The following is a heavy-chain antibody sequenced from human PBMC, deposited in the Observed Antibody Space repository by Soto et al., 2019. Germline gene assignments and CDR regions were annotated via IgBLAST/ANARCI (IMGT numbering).Heavy chain of an antibody. Sequence: QVQLVESGGGVVQPGRSLRLSCAASGFTFSSYGMHWVRQAPGKGLEWVAVISYDGSNKYYADSVKGRFTISRDNSKNTLYLQMNSLRAEDTAVYYCAKDPAFLAYPHSYFDYWGQGTLVTVSS. V-gene: IGHV3-30*18. J-gene: IGHJ4*02. CDR3: AKDPAFLAYPHSYFDY. CDR1: GFTFSSYG. CDR2: ISYDGSNK.